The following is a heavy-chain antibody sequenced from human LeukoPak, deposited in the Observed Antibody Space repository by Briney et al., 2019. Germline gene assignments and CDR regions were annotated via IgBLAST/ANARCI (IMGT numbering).Heavy chain of an antibody. V-gene: IGHV1-18*01. J-gene: IGHJ4*02. CDR3: AREGYCSGGSCPTDY. Sequence: GASVKVSCKASGYTFTSYGISWVRQAPGQGLEWMGWISAYNGNTNYAQKLQGRVTMTTDTSTSTAYMELSSLRSEDTAVYYCAREGYCSGGSCPTDYWGQGTLVTVSS. CDR1: GYTFTSYG. D-gene: IGHD2-15*01. CDR2: ISAYNGNT.